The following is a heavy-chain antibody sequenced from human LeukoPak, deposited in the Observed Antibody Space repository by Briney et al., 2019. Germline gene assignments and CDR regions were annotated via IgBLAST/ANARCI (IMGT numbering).Heavy chain of an antibody. V-gene: IGHV3-48*01. J-gene: IGHJ6*03. CDR1: GFTFSSYA. CDR2: ISSSGSTI. CDR3: ARDFGDFWSGYYPYYYYYYMDV. D-gene: IGHD3-3*01. Sequence: QSGGSLRLSCAASGFTFSSYAMSWIRQAPGKGLEWVSYISSSGSTIYYADSVKGRFTISRDNSKNTLYLQMNSLRAEDTAVYYCARDFGDFWSGYYPYYYYYYMDVWGKGTTVTVSS.